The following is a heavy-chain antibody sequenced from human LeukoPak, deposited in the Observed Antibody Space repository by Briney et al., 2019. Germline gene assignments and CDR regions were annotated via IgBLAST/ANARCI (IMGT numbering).Heavy chain of an antibody. CDR1: GGSISSHY. CDR3: AIFSGSAGIAFEI. J-gene: IGHJ3*02. Sequence: PSETLSLTCTVSGGSISSHYWSWIRQPPGKGLEWIGYIYYTGSTNYNPSLRSRLTISLDTSKNQISLKLTSVAAADTTANYCAIFSGSAGIAFEIWGQGTKVTVYS. CDR2: IYYTGST. V-gene: IGHV4-59*08. D-gene: IGHD1-26*01.